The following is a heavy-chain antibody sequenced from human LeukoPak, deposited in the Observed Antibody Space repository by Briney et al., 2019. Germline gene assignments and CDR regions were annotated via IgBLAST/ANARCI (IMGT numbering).Heavy chain of an antibody. CDR2: TNHSGST. J-gene: IGHJ4*02. Sequence: SEALSLTCAAYGGSFSGYYWSWIRQPPGKGLEWIGETNHSGSTNYNPSLKSRVTISVDTSKNQFSLKLSSVTAADTAVYYCARGYCSSTSCYAGFDYWGQGTLVTVSS. V-gene: IGHV4-34*01. CDR1: GGSFSGYY. CDR3: ARGYCSSTSCYAGFDY. D-gene: IGHD2-2*01.